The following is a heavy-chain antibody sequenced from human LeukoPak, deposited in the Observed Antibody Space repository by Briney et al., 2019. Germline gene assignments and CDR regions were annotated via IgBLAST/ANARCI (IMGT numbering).Heavy chain of an antibody. V-gene: IGHV3-23*01. D-gene: IGHD3-22*01. CDR1: GFIFSNYG. Sequence: GGSLRLSCAASGFIFSNYGMHWVRQAPGKGLEWVSGISGSGDNTYYADSVKGRFTISRDNSKNTLYVQVNSLGTEDTAAYYCAKGSYYDSSGSFYFDYWGQGTLVTASS. J-gene: IGHJ4*02. CDR3: AKGSYYDSSGSFYFDY. CDR2: ISGSGDNT.